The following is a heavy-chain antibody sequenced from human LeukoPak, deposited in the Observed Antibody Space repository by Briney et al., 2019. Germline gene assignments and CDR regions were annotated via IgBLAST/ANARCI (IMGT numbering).Heavy chain of an antibody. CDR2: ISGRSTTI. J-gene: IGHJ3*02. V-gene: IGHV3-48*01. Sequence: GGSLRLSCEASGFTFSRYSMNWVRQAPGKGLEWVSFISGRSTTIYYADSVKGRFTISRDNARNSLSLQMNSLRTEDTAVYYCARTINFDFWSGYYGAFDIWGQGTMVTVSS. CDR1: GFTFSRYS. CDR3: ARTINFDFWSGYYGAFDI. D-gene: IGHD3-3*01.